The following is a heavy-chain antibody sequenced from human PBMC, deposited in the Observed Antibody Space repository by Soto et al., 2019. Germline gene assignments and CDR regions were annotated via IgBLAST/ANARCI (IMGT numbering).Heavy chain of an antibody. Sequence: ASVNVSCKSSGFSFTDYCFTWVRQAPGEGLEWMGWISAYTGNTNYAQKVQDRVTMSTDTSTSTAYLDLRSLRSDDTAVYYCARGPESRSTAYFDYWGQGTLVTVSS. J-gene: IGHJ4*02. CDR3: ARGPESRSTAYFDY. CDR1: GFSFTDYC. CDR2: ISAYTGNT. V-gene: IGHV1-18*01. D-gene: IGHD2-2*01.